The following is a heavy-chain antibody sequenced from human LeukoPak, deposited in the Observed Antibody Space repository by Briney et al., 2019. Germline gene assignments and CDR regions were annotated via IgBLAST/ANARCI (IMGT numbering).Heavy chain of an antibody. J-gene: IGHJ6*03. Sequence: GGSLRLSCAASGFTFTGFAMSWVRQAPGKGPEWVSRIGGSSGSTYYADSVKGRFTISRDNSKKTLYLQMNSLRADDTAVYYCAKMKGPGLYYHYSMDVCGKGTTVIVSS. CDR3: AKMKGPGLYYHYSMDV. V-gene: IGHV3-23*01. CDR1: GFTFTGFA. CDR2: IGGSSGST.